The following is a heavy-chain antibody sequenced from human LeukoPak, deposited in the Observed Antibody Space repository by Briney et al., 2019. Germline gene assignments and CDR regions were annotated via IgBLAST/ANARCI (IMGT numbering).Heavy chain of an antibody. CDR3: ARENNSGWYRKAAFDY. D-gene: IGHD6-19*01. J-gene: IGHJ4*02. Sequence: ASVKVSCKASGYTFTGYYIHWVRQAPGQGLEWMGWINPNGGGTNYAQKFQGRVTLTRDTSISTAYMEVNSLESDDTAAYYCARENNSGWYRKAAFDYWGQGTLVTVTS. CDR2: INPNGGGT. V-gene: IGHV1-2*02. CDR1: GYTFTGYY.